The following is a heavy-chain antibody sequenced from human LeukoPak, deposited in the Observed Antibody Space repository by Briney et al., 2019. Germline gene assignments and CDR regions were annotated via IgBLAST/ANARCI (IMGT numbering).Heavy chain of an antibody. Sequence: GGSLRLSCAASGFTFNSCEMNWVRQAPGEGLEWVSYISSSGSTIYYADSVKGRFTISRDNAKNSLYLQMNSLRAEDTAVYYCAELGITMIGGVWGKGTTVTISS. V-gene: IGHV3-48*03. D-gene: IGHD3-10*02. J-gene: IGHJ6*04. CDR3: AELGITMIGGV. CDR1: GFTFNSCE. CDR2: ISSSGSTI.